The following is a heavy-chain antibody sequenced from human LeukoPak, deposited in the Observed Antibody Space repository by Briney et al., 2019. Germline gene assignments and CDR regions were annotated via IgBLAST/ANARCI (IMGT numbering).Heavy chain of an antibody. D-gene: IGHD3-9*01. Sequence: GGSLRLSCAASGFSFSSYEMNWVRQAPGKGLEWVSHISSDGHVETYVDSVRGRFTMSRDNAKNFLFLQMNGLRAEDTAVYYCARDTLNGPFLISLDYWGQGALVPVSS. CDR2: ISSDGHVE. CDR1: GFSFSSYE. CDR3: ARDTLNGPFLISLDY. J-gene: IGHJ4*02. V-gene: IGHV3-48*03.